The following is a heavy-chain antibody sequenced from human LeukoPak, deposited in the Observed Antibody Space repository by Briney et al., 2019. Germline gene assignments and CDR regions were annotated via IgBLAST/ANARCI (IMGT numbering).Heavy chain of an antibody. Sequence: PSETLSLTCAVSGGSISSSNWWSWVRQPPGKGLEWIGEIYHSGSTNYNPSLKSRVTISVDKSKNQFPLKLSSVTAADTAVYYCASRWFGDYYFDYWGQGTLVTVSS. D-gene: IGHD3-10*01. CDR3: ASRWFGDYYFDY. CDR1: GGSISSSNW. V-gene: IGHV4-4*02. J-gene: IGHJ4*02. CDR2: IYHSGST.